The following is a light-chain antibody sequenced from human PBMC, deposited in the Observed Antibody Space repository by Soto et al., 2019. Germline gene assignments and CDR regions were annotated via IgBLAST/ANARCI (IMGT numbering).Light chain of an antibody. CDR3: QDYSTLPRT. Sequence: DIVMTQSPDSLAASLGERATINCKSSQSVLLSSTNKNYLAWYQQKPGQPPKLLIYWASARESGVPGRFSGSGSGTDFTLAISSLQAGDVAVYYCQDYSTLPRTFGQGTKVEIK. J-gene: IGKJ1*01. CDR2: WAS. CDR1: QSVLLSSTNKNY. V-gene: IGKV4-1*01.